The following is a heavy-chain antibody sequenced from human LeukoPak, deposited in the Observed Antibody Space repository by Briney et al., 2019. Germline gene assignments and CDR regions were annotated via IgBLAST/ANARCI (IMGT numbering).Heavy chain of an antibody. CDR2: INPSGGST. Sequence: ASVKVSCKASGYTFTSYYMHWVRQAPGQGLEWMGIINPSGGSTSYAQKFQGRGTMTRDMSTSTVYMELSSLRSEDTAVYDCARSIHYYYYMDVWGKGTTVTVSS. J-gene: IGHJ6*03. CDR3: ARSIHYYYYMDV. CDR1: GYTFTSYY. V-gene: IGHV1-46*01. D-gene: IGHD2-2*02.